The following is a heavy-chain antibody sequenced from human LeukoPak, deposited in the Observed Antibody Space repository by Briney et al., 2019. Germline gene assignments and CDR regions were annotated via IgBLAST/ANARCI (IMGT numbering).Heavy chain of an antibody. J-gene: IGHJ6*03. CDR3: TRARTDSSQTHMDV. CDR1: GFTFSSYE. CDR2: ISSSGSTI. V-gene: IGHV3-48*03. Sequence: GGSLRLSCAASGFTFSSYEMNWVRQAPGKGLEWVSYISSSGSTIYYADSVKGRFTISRDNAKNSLYLQMNILKTDDTAVYYCTRARTDSSQTHMDVWGKGTTVTVSS. D-gene: IGHD6-13*01.